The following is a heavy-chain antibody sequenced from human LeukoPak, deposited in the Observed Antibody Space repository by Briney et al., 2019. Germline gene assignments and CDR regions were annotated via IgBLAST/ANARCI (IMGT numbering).Heavy chain of an antibody. V-gene: IGHV3-49*03. CDR1: GFTFGDYA. CDR2: IRSKAYGGTT. D-gene: IGHD6-13*01. Sequence: GGSLRLSCTASGFTFGDYAMSWFRQAPGEGLEWVGFIRSKAYGGTTEYAASVRGRFTISRDDSKSIAYLQMNSLKTEDTAVYYCTRASIAAAGPDHWGQGTLVTVSS. CDR3: TRASIAAAGPDH. J-gene: IGHJ5*02.